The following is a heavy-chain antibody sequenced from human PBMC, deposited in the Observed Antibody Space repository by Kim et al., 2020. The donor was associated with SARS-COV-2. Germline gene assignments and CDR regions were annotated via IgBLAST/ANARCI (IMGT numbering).Heavy chain of an antibody. CDR1: GGSFSGYY. D-gene: IGHD6-19*01. V-gene: IGHV4-34*01. Sequence: SETLSLTCAVYGGSFSGYYWSWIRQPPGKGLEWIGEINHSGSTNYNPSLKSRVTISVDTSKNQFSLKLSSVTAADTAVYYCAREEAVAGTHFDYWGQGTLVTVSS. CDR3: AREEAVAGTHFDY. J-gene: IGHJ4*02. CDR2: INHSGST.